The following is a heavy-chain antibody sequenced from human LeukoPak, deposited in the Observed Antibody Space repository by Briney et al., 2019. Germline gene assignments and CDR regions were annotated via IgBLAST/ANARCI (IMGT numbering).Heavy chain of an antibody. D-gene: IGHD6-13*01. V-gene: IGHV3-7*01. CDR1: GFTFSSYW. Sequence: PGGSLRLSCAASGFTFSSYWMSWVCQAPGKGLEWVANIKQDGSEKYYVDSVKGRFTISRDNAKNSLYLQMNSLRAEDTAVYYCARVGSSWSNWFDPWGQGTLVTVSS. CDR3: ARVGSSWSNWFDP. J-gene: IGHJ5*02. CDR2: IKQDGSEK.